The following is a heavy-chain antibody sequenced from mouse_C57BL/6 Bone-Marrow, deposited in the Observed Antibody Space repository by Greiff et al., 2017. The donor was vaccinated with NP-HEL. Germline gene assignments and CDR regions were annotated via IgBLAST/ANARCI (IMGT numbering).Heavy chain of an antibody. Sequence: QVQLKQSGAELVKPGASVKLSCKASGYTFTSYWMQWVKQRPGQGLEWIGEIDPSDSYTNYNQKFKGKATLTVDTSSSTAYMQLSSLTSEDSAVYYCAREVTGTYYYAMDYWGQGTSVTVSS. CDR1: GYTFTSYW. CDR3: AREVTGTYYYAMDY. CDR2: IDPSDSYT. J-gene: IGHJ4*01. D-gene: IGHD4-1*01. V-gene: IGHV1-50*01.